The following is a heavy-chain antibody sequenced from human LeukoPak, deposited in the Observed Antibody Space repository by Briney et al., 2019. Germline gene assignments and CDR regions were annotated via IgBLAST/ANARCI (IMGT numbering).Heavy chain of an antibody. D-gene: IGHD3-22*01. CDR3: AKDLRDDSSGYFQPFDY. CDR2: ISGSGGST. V-gene: IGHV3-23*01. J-gene: IGHJ4*02. CDR1: GFTLSSYA. Sequence: PGGSLRLSCAASGFTLSSYAMSWVRQAPGKGLEWVSAISGSGGSTCYADSVKGRFTISRDNSKNTLYLQMNSLRAEDTAVYYCAKDLRDDSSGYFQPFDYWGQGTLVTVSS.